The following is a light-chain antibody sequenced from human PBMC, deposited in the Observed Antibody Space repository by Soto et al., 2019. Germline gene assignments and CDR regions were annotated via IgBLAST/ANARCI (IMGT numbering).Light chain of an antibody. CDR2: EVS. J-gene: IGLJ2*01. Sequence: QSALTQPASVSGSPGQSITISCTGTSSDVGGYNYVSWYQHHPGKAPKLMIYEVSSRPSGVSNGFFGSKSGNTASLTISGLQTEDEADYFCSSYRTKSSVVFGGGTKLTVL. V-gene: IGLV2-14*01. CDR3: SSYRTKSSVV. CDR1: SSDVGGYNY.